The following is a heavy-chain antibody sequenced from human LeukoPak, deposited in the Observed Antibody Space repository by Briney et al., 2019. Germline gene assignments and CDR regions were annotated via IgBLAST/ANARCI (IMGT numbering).Heavy chain of an antibody. CDR2: ISAYNGNT. CDR3: AREVCSSTSCYSAFDI. D-gene: IGHD2-2*02. J-gene: IGHJ3*02. V-gene: IGHV1-18*01. CDR1: GYTFTSYG. Sequence: ASVKVSCTASGYTFTSYGISWVRQAPGQGLEWMGWISAYNGNTNYAQKLQGRVTMTADTSTSTAYMELRSLRSDDTAVYYCAREVCSSTSCYSAFDIWGQGTMVTVSS.